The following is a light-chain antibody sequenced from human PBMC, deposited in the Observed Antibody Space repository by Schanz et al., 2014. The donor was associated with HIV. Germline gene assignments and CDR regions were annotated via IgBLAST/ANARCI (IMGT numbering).Light chain of an antibody. Sequence: QSVLTQPPSVSGAPGQRVTISCTGSSSNIGAGYDVHWYKQLPETAPKLLIFGDNNRPSGVPDRYSGSKSDTSASLAITGLQAEDEADYYCSSYTSSSTLYVFGTGTKLTVL. CDR3: SSYTSSSTLYV. CDR1: SSNIGAGYD. J-gene: IGLJ1*01. CDR2: GDN. V-gene: IGLV1-40*01.